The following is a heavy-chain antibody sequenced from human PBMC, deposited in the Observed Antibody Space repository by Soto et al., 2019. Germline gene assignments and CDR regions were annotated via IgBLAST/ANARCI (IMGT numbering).Heavy chain of an antibody. V-gene: IGHV1-18*01. D-gene: IGHD3-10*01. Sequence: ASVKVSCKASGYTFTSYGISWVRQAPGQGLEWMGWISAYNGNTNYAQKLQGRVTMTTDTSTSTAYMELRSLRSDDTAVYYCARDYGRITMVRGVIKPNDAFDIWGQGTMVTVS. CDR3: ARDYGRITMVRGVIKPNDAFDI. J-gene: IGHJ3*02. CDR1: GYTFTSYG. CDR2: ISAYNGNT.